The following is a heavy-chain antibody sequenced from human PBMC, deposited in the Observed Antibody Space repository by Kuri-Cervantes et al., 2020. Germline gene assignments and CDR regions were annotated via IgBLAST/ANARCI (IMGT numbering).Heavy chain of an antibody. J-gene: IGHJ6*02. CDR3: TRGGSPSYYYYGMDV. V-gene: IGHV3-7*01. Sequence: GGSLRLSCAASGFTFSSYWMSWVRQAPGKGLEWVANIKQDGSEKYYVDSVKGRFTISRDNSKNTLYLQMNSLRAEDTAVYYCTRGGSPSYYYYGMDVWGQGTTVTVSS. CDR1: GFTFSSYW. D-gene: IGHD1-26*01. CDR2: IKQDGSEK.